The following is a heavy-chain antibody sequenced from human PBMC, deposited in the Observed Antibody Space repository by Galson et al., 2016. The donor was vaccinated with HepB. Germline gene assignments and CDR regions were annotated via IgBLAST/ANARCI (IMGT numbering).Heavy chain of an antibody. CDR2: ISGYGGNT. Sequence: SLRLSCAASGFTFSDYAMSWVRQAPGKGLEWVSTISGYGGNTYYADSVKGRFTISRDNSKNTLSLQMNSLRGEDTAVYYCAKDRVAITVLDSWGQGTLVTVSS. J-gene: IGHJ4*02. CDR1: GFTFSDYA. D-gene: IGHD5-12*01. CDR3: AKDRVAITVLDS. V-gene: IGHV3-23*01.